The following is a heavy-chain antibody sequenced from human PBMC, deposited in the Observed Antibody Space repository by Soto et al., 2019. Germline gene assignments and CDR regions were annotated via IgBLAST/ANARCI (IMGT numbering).Heavy chain of an antibody. D-gene: IGHD1-26*01. CDR3: AREAELQGAFDI. V-gene: IGHV1-18*01. CDR2: ISAYNGNT. Sequence: ASVKVSCKASGYTFTSYGISWVRQAPGQGLEWMGWISAYNGNTNYAQKLQGRVTMTTETSTSTDYMELRSLRSDDTAVYYCAREAELQGAFDIWGQGTMVTVSS. CDR1: GYTFTSYG. J-gene: IGHJ3*02.